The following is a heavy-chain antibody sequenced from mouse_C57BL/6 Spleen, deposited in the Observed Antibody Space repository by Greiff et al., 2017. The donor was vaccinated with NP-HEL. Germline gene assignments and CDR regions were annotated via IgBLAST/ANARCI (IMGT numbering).Heavy chain of an antibody. CDR3: AREAAYDGYLWFAY. V-gene: IGHV1-64*01. D-gene: IGHD2-3*01. CDR2: IHPNSGST. CDR1: GYTFTSYW. J-gene: IGHJ3*01. Sequence: QVQLQQPGAELVKPGASVKLSCKASGYTFTSYWMHWVKQRPGQGLEWIGMIHPNSGSTNNNEKFKSKGNLTVDKSSSTAYMQLSSLTSEDSAVYYCAREAAYDGYLWFAYWGQGTLVTVSA.